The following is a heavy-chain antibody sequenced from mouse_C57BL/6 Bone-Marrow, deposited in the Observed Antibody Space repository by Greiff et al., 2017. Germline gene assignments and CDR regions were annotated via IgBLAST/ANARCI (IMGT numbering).Heavy chain of an antibody. CDR1: GYTFTSYW. Sequence: QVKLQQPGAELVKPGASVQMSCKASGYTFTSYWKTWVKQRPGQGLEWIGDIYPGSGSTKYNEKFKSKATLTVDTSSSTAYMQLSSLTSEDSAVYYCARDYGSSYGYWGQGTTLTVSS. J-gene: IGHJ2*01. D-gene: IGHD1-1*01. V-gene: IGHV1-55*01. CDR3: ARDYGSSYGY. CDR2: IYPGSGST.